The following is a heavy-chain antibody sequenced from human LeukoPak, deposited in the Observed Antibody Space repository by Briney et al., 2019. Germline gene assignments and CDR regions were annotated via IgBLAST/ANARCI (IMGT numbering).Heavy chain of an antibody. CDR1: GFTFDDYA. D-gene: IGHD3-16*01. V-gene: IGHV3-9*01. Sequence: GGSLRLSCAASGFTFDDYAMHWVRQAPGKGLEWVSGISWNSGSIGYADSVKGRFTISRDNAKNSLYLQMNSLRAEDTALYYCAKDRGSHYDYVWGSPTYDYWGQGTLVTVSS. J-gene: IGHJ4*02. CDR3: AKDRGSHYDYVWGSPTYDY. CDR2: ISWNSGSI.